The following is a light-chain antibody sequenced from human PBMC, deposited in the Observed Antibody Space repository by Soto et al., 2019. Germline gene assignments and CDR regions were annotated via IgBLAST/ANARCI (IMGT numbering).Light chain of an antibody. V-gene: IGKV3-11*01. J-gene: IGKJ1*01. CDR1: QSISRT. CDR2: GAS. CDR3: QQRSSWPRT. Sequence: EIVLTQSPDTLSVSPGERATLSCRASQSISRTLAWYQQKPGQAPRLLIYGASSRATGIPDRFSGSGSGTDFTLTISSLEPEDFAIYCCQQRSSWPRTFGRGTKVDIK.